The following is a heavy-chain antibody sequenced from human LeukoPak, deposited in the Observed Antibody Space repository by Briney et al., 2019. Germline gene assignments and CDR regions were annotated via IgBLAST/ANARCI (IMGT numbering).Heavy chain of an antibody. J-gene: IGHJ6*02. CDR3: ARDLGVEYYDFWSGYYTSYGMDV. Sequence: SETLSLTCTVSGGSISSYYWSWIRQPPGKGLEWIGYIYYSGSTYYNPSLKSRVTISVDTSKNQFSLKLSSVTAADTAVYYCARDLGVEYYDFWSGYYTSYGMDVWGQGTTVTVSS. V-gene: IGHV4-59*12. CDR1: GGSISSYY. D-gene: IGHD3-3*01. CDR2: IYYSGST.